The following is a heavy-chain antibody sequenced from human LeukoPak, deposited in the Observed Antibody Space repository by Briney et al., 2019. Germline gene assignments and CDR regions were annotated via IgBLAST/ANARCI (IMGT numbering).Heavy chain of an antibody. CDR1: GFTFSSYG. CDR3: SGYNWFDP. J-gene: IGHJ5*02. CDR2: ISHDGGNI. D-gene: IGHD3-22*01. Sequence: AGGSLRLSCAASGFTFSSYGMHWVRHAPGKGLEWVAVISHDGGNIYYADSVKGRFTISRDNSKNTLYLQTNSLRAEDTAVYYCSGYNWFDPWGQGTLVTVSS. V-gene: IGHV3-30*03.